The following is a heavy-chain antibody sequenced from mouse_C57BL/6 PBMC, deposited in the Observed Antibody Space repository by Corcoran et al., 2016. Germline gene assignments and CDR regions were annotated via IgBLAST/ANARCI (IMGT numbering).Heavy chain of an antibody. V-gene: IGHV1-26*01. J-gene: IGHJ1*03. CDR3: ARSGDDYNWYFDV. CDR2: INPNNGGT. D-gene: IGHD2-4*01. CDR1: GYTFTDYY. Sequence: EVQLQQSGPELVKPGASVKISCKASGYTFTDYYMNWVKQSHGKSLEWIGDINPNNGGTSYNQKFKGKATLTVDKSSSTAYMELRSLTSEDSAVYYCARSGDDYNWYFDVWGTGTTVTVSS.